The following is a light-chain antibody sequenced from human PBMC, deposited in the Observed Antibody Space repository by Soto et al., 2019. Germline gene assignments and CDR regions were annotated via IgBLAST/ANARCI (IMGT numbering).Light chain of an antibody. CDR1: QSVFSS. Sequence: EIVLPQSPATLSVSPGERATLSYKASQSVFSSLAWYQQRPGQAPRLLIYGSATRATRIPDRFSGSGSGTEFTLTISSLQSEDSAVYYCQQYHSWPAFGQGTKVDIK. J-gene: IGKJ1*01. CDR2: GSA. V-gene: IGKV3-15*01. CDR3: QQYHSWPA.